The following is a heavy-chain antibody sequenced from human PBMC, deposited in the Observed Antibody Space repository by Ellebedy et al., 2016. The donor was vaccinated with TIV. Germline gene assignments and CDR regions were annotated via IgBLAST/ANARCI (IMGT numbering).Heavy chain of an antibody. CDR1: GFTFTSYS. CDR2: ISSTGYYI. J-gene: IGHJ4*02. CDR3: TRSGELDS. D-gene: IGHD1-26*01. Sequence: PGGSLRLSCAASGFTFTSYSMNWVRPAPGKGLEWVSSISSTGYYIYYADSLKGRFTISRDDARNSLYLQMDSLRADDTAVYYCTRSGELDSWGQGTLVTVSS. V-gene: IGHV3-21*06.